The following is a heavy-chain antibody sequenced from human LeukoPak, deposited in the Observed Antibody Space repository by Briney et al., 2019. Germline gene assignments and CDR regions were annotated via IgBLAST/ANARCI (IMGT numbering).Heavy chain of an antibody. CDR1: GGSISSYY. J-gene: IGHJ6*02. V-gene: IGHV4-4*07. Sequence: SETLSLTCTVSGGSISSYYWSWIRQPAGKGLEWIGRIYTSGDTNYNPSLKSRLTMSVDTSKNQFSLNLISVSAADTAVYYCARLLGDHGGNYFGMDVWGQGTTVTVSS. CDR2: IYTSGDT. D-gene: IGHD4-17*01. CDR3: ARLLGDHGGNYFGMDV.